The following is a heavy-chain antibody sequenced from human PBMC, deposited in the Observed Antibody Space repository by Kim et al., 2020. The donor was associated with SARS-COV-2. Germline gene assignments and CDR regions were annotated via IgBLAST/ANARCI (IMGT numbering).Heavy chain of an antibody. V-gene: IGHV4-4*02. Sequence: SETLSLTCAVSGGSISSSNWWSWVRQPPGKGLEWIGEIYHSGSTNYNPSLKSRVTISVDKSKNQFSLKLSSVTAADTAVYYCARVPISGVVTWSDAFDIWGQGTMVTVSS. D-gene: IGHD3-3*01. CDR1: GGSISSSNW. J-gene: IGHJ3*02. CDR2: IYHSGST. CDR3: ARVPISGVVTWSDAFDI.